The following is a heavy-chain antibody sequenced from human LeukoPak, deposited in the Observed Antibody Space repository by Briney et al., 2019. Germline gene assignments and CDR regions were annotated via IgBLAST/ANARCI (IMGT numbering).Heavy chain of an antibody. CDR1: GFTVSSNS. CDR2: IRSKAYGGTT. V-gene: IGHV3-49*04. Sequence: GGSLRLSCTVSGFTVSSNSMSWVRQAPGKGLEWVGFIRSKAYGGTTEYAASVKGRFTISRDDSKSIAYLQMNSLKTEDTAVYYCTRPTMAYYYMDVWGKGTTVTISS. D-gene: IGHD3-10*01. CDR3: TRPTMAYYYMDV. J-gene: IGHJ6*03.